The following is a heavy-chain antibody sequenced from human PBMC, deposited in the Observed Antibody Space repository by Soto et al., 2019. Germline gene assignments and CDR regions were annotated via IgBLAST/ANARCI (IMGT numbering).Heavy chain of an antibody. CDR3: ARAVAVAADFDY. CDR2: INAGNGNT. CDR1: GYIITSYA. D-gene: IGHD6-19*01. Sequence: ASVKLSCKASGYIITSYAMHWVRQAPGQRLEWMGWINAGNGNTKYSQKFQGRVTITRDTSASTAYMELSSLRSEDTAVYYCARAVAVAADFDYWGQGTLVTVSS. J-gene: IGHJ4*02. V-gene: IGHV1-3*01.